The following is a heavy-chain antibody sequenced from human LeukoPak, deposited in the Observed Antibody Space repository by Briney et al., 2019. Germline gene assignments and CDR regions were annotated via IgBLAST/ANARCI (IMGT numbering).Heavy chain of an antibody. CDR3: ARDSGQLIYAGAFDI. D-gene: IGHD2-2*02. CDR2: IIPIFGTA. V-gene: IGHV1-69*13. Sequence: SVKVSCKASGGTFSSYAISWVRQAPGQGLEWMGGIIPIFGTANYAQKFQGRVTITVDESTSTAYMELSSLRSEDTAVYYCARDSGQLIYAGAFDIWGQGTMVTVSS. CDR1: GGTFSSYA. J-gene: IGHJ3*02.